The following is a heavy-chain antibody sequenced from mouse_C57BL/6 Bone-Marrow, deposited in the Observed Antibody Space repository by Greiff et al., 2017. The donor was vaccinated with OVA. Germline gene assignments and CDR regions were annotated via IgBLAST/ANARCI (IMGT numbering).Heavy chain of an antibody. J-gene: IGHJ1*03. V-gene: IGHV1-75*01. CDR3: ARKGELVNWYFDV. CDR2: IFPGSGST. Sequence: LQESGPELVKPGASVKISCKASGYPFTDYYINWVKQRPGQGLEWIGWIFPGSGSTSYNEKFKGKATLTVDKSSSTAYMLLSSLTSEDAAVYVCARKGELVNWYFDVWGTGTTVTVSS. CDR1: GYPFTDYY. D-gene: IGHD2-2*01.